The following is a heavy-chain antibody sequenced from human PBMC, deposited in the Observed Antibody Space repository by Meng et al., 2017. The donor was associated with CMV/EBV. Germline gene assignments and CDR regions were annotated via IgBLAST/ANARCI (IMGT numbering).Heavy chain of an antibody. CDR3: ARGEGEHCDWLFGYYFDY. J-gene: IGHJ4*02. CDR1: GGSFSGYY. D-gene: IGHD3-9*01. Sequence: SETLSLTCAVYGGSFSGYYWSWIRQPPGKGLEWIGEINHSGSTNYNPSLKRRVTISVDTSKNQFSQNLSSVTAADTAVYYCARGEGEHCDWLFGYYFDYWGQGTLVTVSS. V-gene: IGHV4-34*01. CDR2: INHSGST.